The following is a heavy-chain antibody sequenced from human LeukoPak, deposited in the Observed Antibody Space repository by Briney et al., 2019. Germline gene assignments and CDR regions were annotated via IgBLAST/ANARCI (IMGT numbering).Heavy chain of an antibody. CDR1: GGSISIYY. Sequence: SETLSPTCTVSGGSISIYYWSWIRQPPGKGLEWIGYIYNSGSTIYNPSLKSRVTISVDTSKNQFSLKLSSVTAADTAVYYCVRDRELNYWGQGTLVTVSS. CDR2: IYNSGST. V-gene: IGHV4-59*01. J-gene: IGHJ4*02. CDR3: VRDRELNY. D-gene: IGHD3-10*01.